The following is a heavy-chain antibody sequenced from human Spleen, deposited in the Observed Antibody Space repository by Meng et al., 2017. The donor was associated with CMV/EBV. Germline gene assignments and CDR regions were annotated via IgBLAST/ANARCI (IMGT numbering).Heavy chain of an antibody. CDR1: GYTFTGYY. J-gene: IGHJ4*02. CDR2: ISPNSGGT. V-gene: IGHV1-2*02. CDR3: AREYFDYDSSGYLDY. Sequence: ASVKVSCKASGYTFTGYYMHWVRQAPGQGLEWMGWISPNSGGTNYAQKFQGRATMTRDTSIRTAYMELSRLRSDDTAVYYCAREYFDYDSSGYLDYWGQGTLVTVSS. D-gene: IGHD3-22*01.